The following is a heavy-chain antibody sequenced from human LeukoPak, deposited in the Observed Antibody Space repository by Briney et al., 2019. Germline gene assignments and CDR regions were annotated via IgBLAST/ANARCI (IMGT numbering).Heavy chain of an antibody. J-gene: IGHJ3*02. V-gene: IGHV3-74*01. D-gene: IGHD5-12*01. CDR3: ARGGYGHGFDI. Sequence: GGSLRLSCVASGFSFTNYWMHWVRQAPGKGPVWVSRVDSDGSDTIYADSVRGRFTISRDNAKNTVFLQMNSLRVEDTAVYYCARGGYGHGFDIWGQGTMVTVSS. CDR1: GFSFTNYW. CDR2: VDSDGSDT.